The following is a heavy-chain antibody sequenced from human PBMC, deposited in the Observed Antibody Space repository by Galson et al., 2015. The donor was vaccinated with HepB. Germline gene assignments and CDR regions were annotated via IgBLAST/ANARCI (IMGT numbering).Heavy chain of an antibody. J-gene: IGHJ1*01. CDR2: ISGSGTTT. CDR3: AKDRVMYSSGWNGGAN. V-gene: IGHV3-23*01. Sequence: TFNTCAMTWVRQAPGKGLEWVSTISGSGTTTQYADSVKGRFTVSRDNFKNTLFLQMSGLRAEDTALYYCAKDRVMYSSGWNGGANWGQGTLVTVSS. CDR1: TFNTCA. D-gene: IGHD6-19*01.